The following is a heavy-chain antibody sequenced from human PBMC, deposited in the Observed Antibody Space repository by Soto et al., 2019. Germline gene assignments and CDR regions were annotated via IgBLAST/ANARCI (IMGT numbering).Heavy chain of an antibody. CDR2: ISASGVST. V-gene: IGHV3-23*01. CDR1: GFTFNNFA. J-gene: IGHJ5*01. D-gene: IGHD3-3*01. Sequence: PGGSLRLSCAASGFTFNNFAMSWVRQAPGRGLEWVSSISASGVSTYYADSVKGRFTISRDNSKDTLYLQMNSLRADDTALYYCAKGIFWTGYYSTWFDSWGQGTLVTVSS. CDR3: AKGIFWTGYYSTWFDS.